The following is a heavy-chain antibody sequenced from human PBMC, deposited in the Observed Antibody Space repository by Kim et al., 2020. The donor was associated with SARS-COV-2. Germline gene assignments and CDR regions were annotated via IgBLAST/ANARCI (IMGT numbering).Heavy chain of an antibody. CDR3: ARPLGGYDDFDY. Sequence: GGSLRLSCATSGFMFSSYWMSWVRQAPGKGLEWVANLNEDSSGKYYVDSVEGRFTISRDNAKNLLYLEMSSLRAEDTAVYYCARPLGGYDDFDYWGQGTLVTVSS. V-gene: IGHV3-7*03. D-gene: IGHD5-12*01. J-gene: IGHJ4*02. CDR1: GFMFSSYW. CDR2: LNEDSSGK.